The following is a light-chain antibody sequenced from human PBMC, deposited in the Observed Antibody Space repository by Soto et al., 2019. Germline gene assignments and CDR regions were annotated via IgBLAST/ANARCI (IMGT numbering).Light chain of an antibody. CDR1: QTLLHSNGYNY. Sequence: DIVMTQSPLSLPVTPGEPASISCRSSQTLLHSNGYNYLDWYLQKPGQSPQLLIYLGSNRASGVPDRFSGSGSGTGFTLKISRVEADDVGVYYCMQSLQTPWTFGQGTKVDI. J-gene: IGKJ1*01. CDR2: LGS. V-gene: IGKV2-28*01. CDR3: MQSLQTPWT.